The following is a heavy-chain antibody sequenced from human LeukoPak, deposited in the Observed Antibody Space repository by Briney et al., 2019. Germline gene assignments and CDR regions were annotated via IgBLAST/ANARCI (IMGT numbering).Heavy chain of an antibody. J-gene: IGHJ5*02. CDR1: GFTFSSYA. D-gene: IGHD6-13*01. CDR2: ISGSGGNT. Sequence: GGSLRLSCAASGFTFSSYAMSWVRQAPGKGLEWVSGISGSGGNTYYADSVKGRFTISRDNSKNTLYLQMNSLRAEDTAVYYCAKPEYSSSWSVNWFDPWGQGTLVTVSS. V-gene: IGHV3-23*01. CDR3: AKPEYSSSWSVNWFDP.